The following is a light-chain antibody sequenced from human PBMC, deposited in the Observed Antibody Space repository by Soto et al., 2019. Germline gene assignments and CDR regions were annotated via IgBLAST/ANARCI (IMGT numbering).Light chain of an antibody. V-gene: IGKV1-27*01. Sequence: DIQMTQSPSSLSASVGDRVTITCRASHDISNSLAWYQQKPGQVPKLVIFAASTLQSGVPSRFSGSGSGTDFTLTINSLQPEDVAPYYCQKYNGAPPLFTFGPGTKVDIK. CDR2: AAS. CDR3: QKYNGAPPLFT. J-gene: IGKJ3*01. CDR1: HDISNS.